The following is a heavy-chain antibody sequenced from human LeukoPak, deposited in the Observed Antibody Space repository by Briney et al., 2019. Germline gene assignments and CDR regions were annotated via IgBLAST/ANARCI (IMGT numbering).Heavy chain of an antibody. CDR3: VRDPFSPGDY. D-gene: IGHD2-2*01. CDR1: GFTFSSYW. J-gene: IGHJ4*02. Sequence: GGSLRLSCEASGFTFSSYWMHWVRQAPGKGLVWVSRIYSDGSNTIYADSVKGRFTISRDNAKNTLYLQMNSLRAEDTAVYHCVRDPFSPGDYWGQGVLVTVSS. CDR2: IYSDGSNT. V-gene: IGHV3-74*01.